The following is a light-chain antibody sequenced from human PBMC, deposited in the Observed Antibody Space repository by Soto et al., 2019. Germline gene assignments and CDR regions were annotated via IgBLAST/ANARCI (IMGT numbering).Light chain of an antibody. V-gene: IGKV3D-20*02. CDR3: QHRSNWLA. Sequence: EIVLTESPCTLSLYPADRATLSCRASQSVSSSYLAWYQRKPGQAPRLLIYGASSRATGIPDRFSGSGSGTDFTLTITSLEPEDFAVYYCQHRSNWLAFGGGTKVDIK. J-gene: IGKJ4*01. CDR1: QSVSSSY. CDR2: GAS.